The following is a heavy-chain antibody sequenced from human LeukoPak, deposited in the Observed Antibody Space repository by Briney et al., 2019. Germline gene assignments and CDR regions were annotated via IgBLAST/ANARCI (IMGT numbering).Heavy chain of an antibody. CDR3: ARGNNYDSGDYYSWFDP. J-gene: IGHJ5*02. CDR2: INPNSGGT. V-gene: IGHV1-2*02. Sequence: EASVKVSCKASGYTFTGYYMHWVRQAPGQGLEWMGWINPNSGGTNYAQKFQGRVTMTRDTSINTANMELSRLTSDDTAVYYCARGNNYDSGDYYSWFDPWGQGTLVIVSS. D-gene: IGHD3-22*01. CDR1: GYTFTGYY.